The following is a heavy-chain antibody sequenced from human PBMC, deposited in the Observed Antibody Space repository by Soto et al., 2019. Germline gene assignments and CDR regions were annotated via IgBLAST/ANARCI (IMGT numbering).Heavy chain of an antibody. J-gene: IGHJ2*01. Sequence: QVQLVESRGGVVQPGRSLRLSCAASGFTFSRNAMHWVRQAPGKGLEWVAVISHDGDNKYYADSVKGRFTISRDSSKNTLYLQMHRLRNEDTAVYYCARGDAPPFRVAAWYFDLWGRGTLVSVSS. V-gene: IGHV3-30-3*01. D-gene: IGHD6-19*01. CDR2: ISHDGDNK. CDR3: ARGDAPPFRVAAWYFDL. CDR1: GFTFSRNA.